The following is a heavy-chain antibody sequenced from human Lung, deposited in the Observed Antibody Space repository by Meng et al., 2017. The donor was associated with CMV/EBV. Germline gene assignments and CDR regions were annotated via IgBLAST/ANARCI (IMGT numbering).Heavy chain of an antibody. J-gene: IGHJ4*02. V-gene: IGHV1-2*06. CDR2: IKPSIGDT. Sequence: QAQLVQSGVEVKKPGTSVKLSCKTSGYTFNDYWIHWVRQAPGQGLEWMGRIKPSIGDTSYAQKFRGRLTVTRDTPISTVYMEVNSLTSDDTAVYYCTREGFDYWGQGALVTVSS. CDR3: TREGFDY. CDR1: GYTFNDYW.